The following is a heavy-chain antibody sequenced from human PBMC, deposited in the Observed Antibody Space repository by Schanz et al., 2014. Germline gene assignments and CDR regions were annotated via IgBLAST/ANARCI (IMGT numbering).Heavy chain of an antibody. D-gene: IGHD3-22*01. J-gene: IGHJ3*01. CDR1: GITFSGYS. CDR2: ISGSSSTK. Sequence: EVQLVESGGGLAQPGGSLRLSCAASGITFSGYSMNWVRQAPGKGLEWVSYISGSSSTKYYADSVKGRFTISRDNGKKSLYLQITSVRAEDAAVYCWARDDKSAFSSPRHDAFDVWGQGTVVTVSS. CDR3: ARDDKSAFSSPRHDAFDV. V-gene: IGHV3-48*01.